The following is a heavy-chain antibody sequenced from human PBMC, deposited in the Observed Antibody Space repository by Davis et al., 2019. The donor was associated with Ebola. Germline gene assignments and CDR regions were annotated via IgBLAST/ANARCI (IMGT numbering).Heavy chain of an antibody. CDR1: GFTSSSYG. CDR2: IWYEGSNK. CDR3: ARAITMVRPNNWFDP. V-gene: IGHV3-33*01. J-gene: IGHJ5*02. D-gene: IGHD3-10*01. Sequence: GGSLRPSCAPSGFTSSSYGMHWVRQAQGKGLEWVAVIWYEGSNKYYADSVKGRFTISRDKATNPLYLQMTSLRDEDTAVYYCARAITMVRPNNWFDPWGQGTLVTVSS.